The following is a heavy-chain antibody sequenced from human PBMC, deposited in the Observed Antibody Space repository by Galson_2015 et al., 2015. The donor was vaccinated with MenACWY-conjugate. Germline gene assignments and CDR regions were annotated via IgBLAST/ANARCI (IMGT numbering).Heavy chain of an antibody. V-gene: IGHV3-74*01. J-gene: IGHJ5*02. CDR1: GFTFSNYW. D-gene: IGHD6-6*01. CDR2: VNSDGTGT. CDR3: TKAAALYSTSSAFDWFDP. Sequence: SLRLSCAASGFTFSNYWMHWVRQAPGKGLEWVSRVNSDGTGTTYADSVKGRFTISRDNAKNTLYLQMNSLRAEDTAIYYCTKAAALYSTSSAFDWFDPWGQGALVTVSS.